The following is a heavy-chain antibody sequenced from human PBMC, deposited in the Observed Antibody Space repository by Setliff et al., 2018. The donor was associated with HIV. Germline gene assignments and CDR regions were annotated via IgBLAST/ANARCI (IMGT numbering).Heavy chain of an antibody. CDR2: INPSGCST. Sequence: GASVKVSCKASGYTFTSYYMHWVRQAPGQGLEWMGIINPSGCSTSYAQKFQGRVTMTRDTSTSTVYMELSSLRSEDTAVYYCARTYYKFLSGDYYYYGMDGCGQGPRVTVS. CDR1: GYTFTSYY. CDR3: ARTYYKFLSGDYYYYGMDG. D-gene: IGHD3-3*01. J-gene: IGHJ6*02. V-gene: IGHV1-46*01.